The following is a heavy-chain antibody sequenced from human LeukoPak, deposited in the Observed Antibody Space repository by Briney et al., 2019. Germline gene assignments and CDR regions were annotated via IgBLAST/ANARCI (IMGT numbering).Heavy chain of an antibody. V-gene: IGHV1-2*02. Sequence: ASVKVSCKASRYTFTGYYMHWVRQAPGPRLEWMGWINPNSGGTNYAQKFQGRVTMTRDTSISTAYMELSRLRSDDTAVYYCAREYYYDSSGYYYPEAFDIWGQGTMVTVSS. D-gene: IGHD3-22*01. CDR2: INPNSGGT. CDR1: RYTFTGYY. CDR3: AREYYYDSSGYYYPEAFDI. J-gene: IGHJ3*02.